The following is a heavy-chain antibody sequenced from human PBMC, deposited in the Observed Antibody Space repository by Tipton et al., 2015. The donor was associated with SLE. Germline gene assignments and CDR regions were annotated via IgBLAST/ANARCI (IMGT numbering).Heavy chain of an antibody. CDR2: INHSGST. Sequence: TLSLTCAVYGGSFSSFYWSWIRQPPGKGLEWIGEINHSGSTSYNPSLKSRVTISVDTSKNLFSLKLSSVTAADTAVYYCARDGVGLLGGGYYGMDVWGQGTTVTVSS. CDR1: GGSFSSFY. V-gene: IGHV4-34*01. D-gene: IGHD3-16*01. CDR3: ARDGVGLLGGGYYGMDV. J-gene: IGHJ6*02.